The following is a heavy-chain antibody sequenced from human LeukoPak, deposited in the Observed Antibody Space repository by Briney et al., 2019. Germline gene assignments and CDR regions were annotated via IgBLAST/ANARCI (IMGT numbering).Heavy chain of an antibody. CDR2: IYTSGST. D-gene: IGHD1-1*01. V-gene: IGHV4-4*07. CDR3: ARDWTRGPYFDL. Sequence: SETLSLTCTVSGGSISSYYWSWIRQPAGKGLEWIGPIYTSGSTNYNPSLKSRVTMSVDTSKNQFSLKLSSVTAADTAVYYCARDWTRGPYFDLWGRGTLVTVSS. J-gene: IGHJ2*01. CDR1: GGSISSYY.